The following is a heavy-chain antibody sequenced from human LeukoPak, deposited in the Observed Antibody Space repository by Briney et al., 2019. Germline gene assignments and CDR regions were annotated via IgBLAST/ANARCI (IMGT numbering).Heavy chain of an antibody. V-gene: IGHV1-8*01. CDR2: MNPNSGST. CDR1: GYTFTTYD. J-gene: IGHJ5*02. CDR3: ARGRGSGHKENWFDP. D-gene: IGHD6-19*01. Sequence: EASVKVSCKASGYTFTTYDINWVRQATGQGLEWMGWMNPNSGSTGYTQKFQGRVTMTRNTSISTAYMELSSLRSEDTAVYYCARGRGSGHKENWFDPWGQGTLVTVSS.